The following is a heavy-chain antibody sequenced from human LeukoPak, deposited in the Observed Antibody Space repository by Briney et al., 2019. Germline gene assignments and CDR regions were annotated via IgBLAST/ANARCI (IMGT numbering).Heavy chain of an antibody. V-gene: IGHV4-30-4*08. Sequence: PSETLSLTCTVSGGSISSGDYYWSWIRQPPGKGLEWIGYTYYSGSTYYNPSLKSRVTISVDTSKNQFSLKLSSVTAADTAVYYCARGLSGSYYVDYWGQGTLVTVSS. D-gene: IGHD1-26*01. CDR2: TYYSGST. CDR1: GGSISSGDYY. J-gene: IGHJ4*02. CDR3: ARGLSGSYYVDY.